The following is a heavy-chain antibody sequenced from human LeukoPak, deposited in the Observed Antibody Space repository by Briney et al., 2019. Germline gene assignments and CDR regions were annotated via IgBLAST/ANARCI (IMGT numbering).Heavy chain of an antibody. V-gene: IGHV3-23*01. J-gene: IGHJ4*02. CDR1: GFTFSSYA. Sequence: SGGSLRLSCAASGFTFSSYAMSWVRQAPGKGLEWVPAISGNGGSTSYADSVKGRFTICRDNSKNPLYLQMNSMRAEDTAVYDCAKDQIGSDIVATIDYWGQGTLVTVSS. D-gene: IGHD5-12*01. CDR2: ISGNGGST. CDR3: AKDQIGSDIVATIDY.